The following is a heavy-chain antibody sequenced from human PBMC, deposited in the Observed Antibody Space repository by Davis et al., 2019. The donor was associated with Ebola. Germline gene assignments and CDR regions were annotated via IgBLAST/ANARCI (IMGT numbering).Heavy chain of an antibody. D-gene: IGHD2-21*02. J-gene: IGHJ2*01. V-gene: IGHV3-48*04. CDR1: GFVFSSYV. CDR2: ISSTSRTM. CDR3: ARDPALVVTGGGWHFDL. Sequence: GESLKISCAASGFVFSSYVMSWVRQAPGKGLEWVSYISSTSRTMYYADSVKVRFTISRDNAKNSVYLEMNSLRAEDTAVYYCARDPALVVTGGGWHFDLWGRGTLVTVSS.